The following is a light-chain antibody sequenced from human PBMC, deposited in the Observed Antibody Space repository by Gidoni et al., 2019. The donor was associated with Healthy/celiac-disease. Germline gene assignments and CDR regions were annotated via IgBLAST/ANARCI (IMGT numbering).Light chain of an antibody. CDR1: QGISSY. J-gene: IGKJ2*03. CDR2: AAS. Sequence: DIQLTQSPSFLSASVGDRVTITCRASQGISSYLAWYQQKPGKAPKLLIYAASTLQSGVPSRFSGSGSGTEFTLTISSLQPEDFATYYCQQLNSYQYSFGQRTKLEFK. CDR3: QQLNSYQYS. V-gene: IGKV1-9*01.